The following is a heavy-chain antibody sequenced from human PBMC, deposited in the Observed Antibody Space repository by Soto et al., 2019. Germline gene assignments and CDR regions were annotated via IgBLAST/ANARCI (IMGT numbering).Heavy chain of an antibody. CDR3: ASGHVYYESGWYSDY. V-gene: IGHV3-33*01. CDR1: GFTFSDYG. CDR2: IWSDGSSE. J-gene: IGHJ4*02. D-gene: IGHD6-19*01. Sequence: QVQLVESGGGVVQPGRSLRLSCAASGFTFSDYGMHWVRQAPGKGLEWVAAIWSDGSSEYYADAVKGRFTISRDNSKDTLFLPMSSLRADDTAVYFCASGHVYYESGWYSDYWGQGTLVTVSS.